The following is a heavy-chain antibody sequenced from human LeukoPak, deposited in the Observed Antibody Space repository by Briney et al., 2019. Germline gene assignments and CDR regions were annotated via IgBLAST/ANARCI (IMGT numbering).Heavy chain of an antibody. CDR3: ARDRGDYSDYSDFFDA. D-gene: IGHD4-11*01. V-gene: IGHV3-33*01. Sequence: GGYLRLSCTTSAFTFSCYGFHWVRQAPIKGLEWVVVIWYDGSKKYYADSVKGRFTISRDDSKNTVYLQMDSLRAEDTAMYYCARDRGDYSDYSDFFDAWGQGTLVTFSS. CDR2: IWYDGSKK. CDR1: AFTFSCYG. J-gene: IGHJ4*02.